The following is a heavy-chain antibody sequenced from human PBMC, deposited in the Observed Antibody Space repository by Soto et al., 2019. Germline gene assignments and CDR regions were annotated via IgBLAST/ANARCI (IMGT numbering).Heavy chain of an antibody. Sequence: PGESLKISCKGSGYTFTRNWIGWVRQMPGKGLEWMGIIFPIDSDTRYSPSSQGQVTISADNSISTAYLQWSSLKASDTAIYYCATPGGRDFNAFDVWGQGTMLTVSS. D-gene: IGHD2-21*02. V-gene: IGHV5-51*01. CDR3: ATPGGRDFNAFDV. J-gene: IGHJ3*01. CDR2: IFPIDSDT. CDR1: GYTFTRNW.